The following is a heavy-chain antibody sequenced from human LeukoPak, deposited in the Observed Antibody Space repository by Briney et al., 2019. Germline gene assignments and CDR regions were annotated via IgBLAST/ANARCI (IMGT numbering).Heavy chain of an antibody. CDR2: ISSSSSYI. CDR1: GFTFSTYT. V-gene: IGHV3-21*01. D-gene: IGHD2-15*01. CDR3: ARDGRGRDYCSSGSCYWYFDL. J-gene: IGHJ2*01. Sequence: GGSLRLSCAASGFTFSTYTMHWVRQAPGKGLKWVSSISSSSSYIYYADSVKGRFTISRDNAKNSLYLLMNSLRAEDTALYYCARDGRGRDYCSSGSCYWYFDLWGRGTLVTVSS.